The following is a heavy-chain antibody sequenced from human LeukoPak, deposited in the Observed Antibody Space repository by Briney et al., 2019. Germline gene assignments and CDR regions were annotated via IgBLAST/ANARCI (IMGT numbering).Heavy chain of an antibody. CDR2: INPNSGGT. V-gene: IGHV1-2*02. J-gene: IGHJ4*02. D-gene: IGHD3-3*01. Sequence: ASVKVSRKASGYTFTGYYMHWVRQAPGQGLEWMGWINPNSGGTNYAQKFQGRVTMTMDTSISTAYMELSRLRSDDTAVYYCARVPRSYDFWSGYQTFDYWGQGTLVTVSS. CDR1: GYTFTGYY. CDR3: ARVPRSYDFWSGYQTFDY.